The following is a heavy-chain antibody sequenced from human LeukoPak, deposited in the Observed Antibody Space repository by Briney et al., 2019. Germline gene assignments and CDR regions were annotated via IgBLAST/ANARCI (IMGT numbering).Heavy chain of an antibody. CDR2: TYYRSTWYN. J-gene: IGHJ5*02. D-gene: IGHD2-2*01. CDR3: ARRLTQYDCFDP. Sequence: SQTLSLTCAISGDSVPSNSVTWNWIRQSPSRGLEWLGRTYYRSTWYNDYAVSVRGRITVNPDTSKNQFSLHLNSVTPEDTAVYYCARRLTQYDCFDPWGQGILVTVSS. CDR1: GDSVPSNSVT. V-gene: IGHV6-1*01.